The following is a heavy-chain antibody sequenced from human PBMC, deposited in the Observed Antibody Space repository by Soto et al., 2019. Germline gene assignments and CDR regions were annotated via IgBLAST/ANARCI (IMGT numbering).Heavy chain of an antibody. CDR2: IYYSGTT. Sequence: QVQLQESGPGLVKPSQTLSLTCTVSGGSISSGGSYWSWIRQSPGKGLEWIGYIYYSGTTYYNPSLKSRVSMSLDTSKNQFSLTLSSVTAADTAISYCASGHCFSSSCSYLDLWGRGTLVTVSS. CDR1: GGSISSGGSY. V-gene: IGHV4-31*03. CDR3: ASGHCFSSSCSYLDL. D-gene: IGHD2-2*01. J-gene: IGHJ2*01.